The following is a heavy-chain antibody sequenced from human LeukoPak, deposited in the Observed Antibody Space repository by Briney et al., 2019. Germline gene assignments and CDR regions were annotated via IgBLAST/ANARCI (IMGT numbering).Heavy chain of an antibody. V-gene: IGHV4-59*01. CDR3: ARVPFGGSGWYPFDY. D-gene: IGHD6-19*01. J-gene: IGHJ4*02. Sequence: PSETLSLTCTVSGGSISSYYWSRIRQPPGKGLEWIGYIYYSGSTNYNPSLKSRVTISVDTSKNQFSLKLSSVTAADTAVYYCARVPFGGSGWYPFDYWGQGTLVTVSS. CDR1: GGSISSYY. CDR2: IYYSGST.